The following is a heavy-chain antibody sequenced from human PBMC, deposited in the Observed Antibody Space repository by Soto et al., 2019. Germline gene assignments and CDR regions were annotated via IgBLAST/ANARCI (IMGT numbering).Heavy chain of an antibody. J-gene: IGHJ6*02. CDR1: GFTFSSYV. CDR3: AKASSRYCSSTSCYGMDV. D-gene: IGHD2-2*01. Sequence: GGSLRLSCSASGFTFSSYVMHWVRQAPGKGLEWVAVISYDGSNKYYADSVKGRFTISRDNSKNTLYLQMNSLRAEDTAVYYCAKASSRYCSSTSCYGMDVWGQGTTVTVSS. V-gene: IGHV3-30*18. CDR2: ISYDGSNK.